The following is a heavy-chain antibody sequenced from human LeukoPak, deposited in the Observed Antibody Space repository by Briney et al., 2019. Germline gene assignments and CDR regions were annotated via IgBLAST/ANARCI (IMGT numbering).Heavy chain of an antibody. CDR1: GGTFSSYA. D-gene: IGHD6-6*01. CDR2: IIPIFGTA. Sequence: ASVKVSCKASGGTFSSYAISWVRQAPGQGLEWMGRIIPIFGTANYAQKFQGRVTITTDESTSTAYMELSSLRPEDTAVYYCARGSSSSSEPFDYWGQGTLVIVSS. J-gene: IGHJ4*02. V-gene: IGHV1-69*05. CDR3: ARGSSSSSEPFDY.